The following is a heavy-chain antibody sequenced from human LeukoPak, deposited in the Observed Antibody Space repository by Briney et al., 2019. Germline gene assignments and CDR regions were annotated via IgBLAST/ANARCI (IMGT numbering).Heavy chain of an antibody. J-gene: IGHJ5*02. Sequence: GGSLRLSCAASGFTFSSYAMSWVRQAPGKGLEWVSAISGSGGSTYYADSVKGRFTISRDNSKNTLYLQMNSLRAEDTAVYYCAKMGGDIVVVVAGFNWFDPWGQGTLVTVSS. V-gene: IGHV3-23*01. CDR3: AKMGGDIVVVVAGFNWFDP. D-gene: IGHD2-15*01. CDR1: GFTFSSYA. CDR2: ISGSGGST.